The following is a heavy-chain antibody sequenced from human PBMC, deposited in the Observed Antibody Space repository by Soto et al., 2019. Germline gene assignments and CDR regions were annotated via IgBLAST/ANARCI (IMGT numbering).Heavy chain of an antibody. CDR3: ARLLGGYDDYGGWFAP. Sequence: QVHLVESGQGLVKPSETLSLTCTISGGSISPYSWTWIRQSPGKGLEWIGYVSHSGRTFYTPSLKSRLTMSLDTTRSQFTLRLKSVSAADTAVYYCARLLGGYDDYGGWFAPWGQGTLVTVSS. CDR1: GGSISPYS. V-gene: IGHV4-59*01. D-gene: IGHD4-17*01. CDR2: VSHSGRT. J-gene: IGHJ5*02.